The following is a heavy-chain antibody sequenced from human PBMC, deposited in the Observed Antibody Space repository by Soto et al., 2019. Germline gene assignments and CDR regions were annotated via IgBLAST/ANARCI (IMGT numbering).Heavy chain of an antibody. Sequence: GGSLRLSCAASGFTFSSYGMHWVRQAPGKGLEWVAVISYDGSNKYYADSVKGRFTISRDNSKNTLYLQMNSLRAEDTAVYYCAKDLYSGSSHPDYWGQGTLVTVSS. V-gene: IGHV3-30*18. CDR3: AKDLYSGSSHPDY. J-gene: IGHJ4*02. D-gene: IGHD1-26*01. CDR1: GFTFSSYG. CDR2: ISYDGSNK.